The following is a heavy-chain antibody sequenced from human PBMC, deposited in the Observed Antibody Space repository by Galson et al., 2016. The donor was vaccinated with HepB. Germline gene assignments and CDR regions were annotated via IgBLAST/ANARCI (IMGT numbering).Heavy chain of an antibody. CDR3: TTRGGANN. CDR1: GFNFTDAW. D-gene: IGHD2-21*01. Sequence: SLRLSCAASGFNFTDAWMNWVRQAPGKGLEWVGRVKSKSAVGTTHYAAPVKGRFIISRDDSKNTVYLQMNSLKTEDTAINYCTTRGGANNWGQGTLVTVSS. CDR2: VKSKSAVGTT. J-gene: IGHJ1*01. V-gene: IGHV3-15*05.